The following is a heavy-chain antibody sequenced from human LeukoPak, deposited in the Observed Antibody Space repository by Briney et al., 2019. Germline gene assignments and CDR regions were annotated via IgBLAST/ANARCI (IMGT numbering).Heavy chain of an antibody. CDR2: FDPEDGET. J-gene: IGHJ4*02. CDR1: GYTLTELS. V-gene: IGHV1-24*01. CDR3: ARKDYYDSSGYYPHFDY. D-gene: IGHD3-22*01. Sequence: ASVKVSCKVSGYTLTELSMHWVRQAPGKGLEWMGGFDPEDGETIYAQKFQGRVTITRDTSASTAYMELSSLRSEDTAVYYCARKDYYDSSGYYPHFDYWGQGTPVTVSS.